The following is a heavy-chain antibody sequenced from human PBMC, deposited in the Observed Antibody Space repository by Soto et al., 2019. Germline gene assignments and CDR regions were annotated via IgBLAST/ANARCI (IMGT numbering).Heavy chain of an antibody. D-gene: IGHD6-13*01. Sequence: SETLSLTCTVSGGSISSYYWSWIRQPPGKGLEWIGYIYYSGSTNYNPSLKSRVTISVDTSKNQFSLKLSSVTAADTAVYYCARVAGTTGYYYYYMDVWGKGTTVTVSS. CDR1: GGSISSYY. CDR2: IYYSGST. J-gene: IGHJ6*03. V-gene: IGHV4-59*01. CDR3: ARVAGTTGYYYYYMDV.